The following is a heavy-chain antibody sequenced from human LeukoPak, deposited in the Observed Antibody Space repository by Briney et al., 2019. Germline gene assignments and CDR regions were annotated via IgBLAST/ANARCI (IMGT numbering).Heavy chain of an antibody. CDR3: AREHSGGGNYYDSSGYYRSFDY. CDR2: ISSGSSYI. D-gene: IGHD3-22*01. V-gene: IGHV3-21*01. CDR1: GASISSYY. J-gene: IGHJ4*02. Sequence: PSETLSLTCTVSGASISSYYWSWVRQAPGKGLEWVSSISSGSSYIYHADSVKGRFTISRDNAKNSLYLQMSSLRVEDTAVYYCAREHSGGGNYYDSSGYYRSFDYWGQGTPVTVSS.